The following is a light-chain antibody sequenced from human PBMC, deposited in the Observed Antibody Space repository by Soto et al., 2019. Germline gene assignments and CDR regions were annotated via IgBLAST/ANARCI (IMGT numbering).Light chain of an antibody. V-gene: IGKV3-11*01. CDR1: LSVSTY. CDR3: QQYNDSPLT. Sequence: EIVLTQSPATLSLSPGERATLSCRASLSVSTYLAWYQQKPGQAPRLLIYDASNRATGIPARFSGGGSGTDFTLTISSLEPEDFAVYYCQQYNDSPLTFGPGTKVDVK. CDR2: DAS. J-gene: IGKJ3*01.